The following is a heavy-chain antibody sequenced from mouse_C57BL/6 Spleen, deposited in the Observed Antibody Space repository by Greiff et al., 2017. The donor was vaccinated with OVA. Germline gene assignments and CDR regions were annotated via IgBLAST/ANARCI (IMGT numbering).Heavy chain of an antibody. J-gene: IGHJ2*01. V-gene: IGHV1-53*01. CDR3: ARYGVDSSVFDY. CDR1: GYTFTSYW. Sequence: QVHVKQPGTELVKPGASVKLSCKASGYTFTSYWMHWVKQRPGQGLEWIGNINPSNGGTNYNEKFKSKATLTVDKSSSTAYMQLSSLTSEDSAVYYCARYGVDSSVFDYWGQGTTLTVSS. CDR2: INPSNGGT. D-gene: IGHD3-2*02.